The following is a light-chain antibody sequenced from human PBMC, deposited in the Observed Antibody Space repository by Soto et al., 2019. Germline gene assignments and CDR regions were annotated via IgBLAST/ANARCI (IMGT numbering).Light chain of an antibody. Sequence: IVLTQSPSTLSLSPGERATLSCRASQSVGRYLAWYQQKPGQAPRVLIYEASNRATGIPDRFSGSGSGTDFTLTITRLEPEDFAMYYCQRYDSLRTFGQGTKVDIK. J-gene: IGKJ1*01. CDR1: QSVGRY. CDR3: QRYDSLRT. CDR2: EAS. V-gene: IGKV3-11*01.